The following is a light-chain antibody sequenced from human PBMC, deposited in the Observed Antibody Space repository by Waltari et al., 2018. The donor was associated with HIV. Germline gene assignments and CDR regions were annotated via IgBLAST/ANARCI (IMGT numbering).Light chain of an antibody. V-gene: IGKV1-5*03. CDR3: QQYHSYPYT. CDR1: QSISSW. CDR2: KAS. Sequence: DIQMTQSPSTLSASVGDRVTITCRASQSISSWLAWYQHKPGKAPNLLIYKASSLESGVPSRFSGSGSGTEFTLTISSLQPDDFATYYCQQYHSYPYTFCQGTKLEIK. J-gene: IGKJ2*01.